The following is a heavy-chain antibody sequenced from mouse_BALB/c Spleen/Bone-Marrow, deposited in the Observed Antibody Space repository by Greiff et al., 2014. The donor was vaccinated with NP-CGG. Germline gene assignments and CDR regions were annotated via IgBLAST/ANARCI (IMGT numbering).Heavy chain of an antibody. CDR1: GYSFTDYF. CDR2: INPYNGDT. CDR3: GRWAN. V-gene: IGHV1-37*01. Sequence: EVKVEESGPELVKPGTSVKISCKTSGYSFTDYFMNWVKQGHGKSLEWIGRINPYNGDTFYNQKFKDKATLTVDKSSSTAHMELLSLTSDDSAVYYCGRWANWGQGTTLTVSS. J-gene: IGHJ2*01.